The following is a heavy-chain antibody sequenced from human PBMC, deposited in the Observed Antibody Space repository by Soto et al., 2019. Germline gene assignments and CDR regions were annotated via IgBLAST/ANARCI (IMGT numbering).Heavy chain of an antibody. D-gene: IGHD3-10*01. CDR2: ISAYNGNS. CDR1: GYTFANYG. CDR3: ARGGSAYQPGSNWFDP. V-gene: IGHV1-18*01. J-gene: IGHJ5*02. Sequence: QVQLVQSGGEVKKPGASVKVSCKASGYTFANYGINWVRQAPGQGLEWLGWISAYNGNSKYAQKLQDRVTMTTDTSTNTAHMELRSLRSDDTAVYYCARGGSAYQPGSNWFDPWGQGTLVTVSS.